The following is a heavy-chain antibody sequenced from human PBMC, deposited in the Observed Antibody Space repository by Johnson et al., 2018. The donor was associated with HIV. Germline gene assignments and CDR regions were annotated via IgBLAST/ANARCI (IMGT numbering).Heavy chain of an antibody. CDR1: GFTFSSYA. V-gene: IGHV3-30*04. CDR3: ARGGQLVAFDI. J-gene: IGHJ3*02. Sequence: QVQLVESGGGVVQPGRSLRLSCAASGFTFSSYAMHWDRQAPGKGLEWVAVISYDGSNKYYADSVKGRFTISRDNSKNTLYLQMNSLRAEDTAVYYCARGGQLVAFDIWGQGTMVTVSS. D-gene: IGHD6-6*01. CDR2: ISYDGSNK.